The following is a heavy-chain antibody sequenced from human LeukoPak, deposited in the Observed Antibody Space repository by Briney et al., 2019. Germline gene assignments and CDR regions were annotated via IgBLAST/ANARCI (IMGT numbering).Heavy chain of an antibody. CDR2: INHSGST. V-gene: IGHV4-34*01. D-gene: IGHD5-12*01. CDR1: GGSFSGYY. Sequence: SETLPLTCAVYGGSFSGYYWSWIRQPPGEGLEWIGEINHSGSTNYNPSLKSRVTISLDTSKNQFSLKVTSVTAADTAVYYCAKIEDSGYDYRGWFDPWGQGTLVTVSS. J-gene: IGHJ5*02. CDR3: AKIEDSGYDYRGWFDP.